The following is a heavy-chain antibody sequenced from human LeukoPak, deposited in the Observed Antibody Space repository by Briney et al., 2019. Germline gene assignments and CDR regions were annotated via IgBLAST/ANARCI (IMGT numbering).Heavy chain of an antibody. Sequence: GGSLRLSCAASGFTFSSYEMNWVRQAPGKGLEWVSYITADGTNKYDADSVKGRFTISGDNAKNSLYLQMNSLRVDDTAIYYCAREVKWELPDYWGRGTLVTVSS. J-gene: IGHJ4*02. V-gene: IGHV3-48*03. CDR1: GFTFSSYE. D-gene: IGHD1-26*01. CDR2: ITADGTNK. CDR3: AREVKWELPDY.